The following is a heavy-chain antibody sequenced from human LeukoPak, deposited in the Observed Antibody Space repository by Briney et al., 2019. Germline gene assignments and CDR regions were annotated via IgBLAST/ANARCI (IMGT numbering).Heavy chain of an antibody. CDR3: ARGGDTMIVVVSFAFDI. D-gene: IGHD3-22*01. Sequence: SETLSLTCAVYGGSFSGYYWSWIRQPPGKGLEWIGEINHSGSTNYNPSLKSRVTISVDTSKNQFSLKLSSVTAADTAVYYCARGGDTMIVVVSFAFDIWGQGTMVTASS. V-gene: IGHV4-34*01. CDR2: INHSGST. CDR1: GGSFSGYY. J-gene: IGHJ3*02.